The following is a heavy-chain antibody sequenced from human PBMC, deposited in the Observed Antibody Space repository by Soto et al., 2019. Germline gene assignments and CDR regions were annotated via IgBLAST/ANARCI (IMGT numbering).Heavy chain of an antibody. CDR3: ARDAENSIQLWFPRYFDY. Sequence: QVQLVESGGGVVQPGRSLRLSCAASGFTFSSYGMHWVRQAPGKGLEWVAVIWYDGSNKYYADSVKGRFTISRDNSKNTLYLQMNSLRAEDTAVYYCARDAENSIQLWFPRYFDYWGQGTLVTVSS. D-gene: IGHD5-18*01. J-gene: IGHJ4*02. CDR1: GFTFSSYG. CDR2: IWYDGSNK. V-gene: IGHV3-33*01.